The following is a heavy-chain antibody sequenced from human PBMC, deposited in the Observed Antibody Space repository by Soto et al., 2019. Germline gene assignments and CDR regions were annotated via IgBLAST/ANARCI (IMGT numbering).Heavy chain of an antibody. V-gene: IGHV1-69*01. CDR2: LIPIFGTA. D-gene: IGHD1-26*01. CDR3: ASDGAAILGAYYYVMDV. CDR1: GGTFSSYA. Sequence: QVQLVQSGAEVKKPGSSVKVSCKASGGTFSSYAISWVRQAPGQGLEWMGGLIPIFGTANYAQKFQGRVTITADESTSTAYMELRSLRSEDTAVYYWASDGAAILGAYYYVMDVWGQGTTVNVSS. J-gene: IGHJ6*02.